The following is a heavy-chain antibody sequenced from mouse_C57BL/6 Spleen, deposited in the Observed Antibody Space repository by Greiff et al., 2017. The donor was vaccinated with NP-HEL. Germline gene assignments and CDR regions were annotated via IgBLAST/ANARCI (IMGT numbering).Heavy chain of an antibody. CDR1: GYSITSGYY. CDR3: AGGLRFAY. CDR2: ISYDGSN. J-gene: IGHJ3*01. Sequence: EVQLQESGPGLVKPSQSLSLTCSVTGYSITSGYYWNWIRQFPGNKLEWMGYISYDGSNNYNPSLKNRISITGDTSKNQFFLKLNSVTTEDTATHYCAGGLRFAYWGQGTLVTVSA. V-gene: IGHV3-6*01. D-gene: IGHD2-4*01.